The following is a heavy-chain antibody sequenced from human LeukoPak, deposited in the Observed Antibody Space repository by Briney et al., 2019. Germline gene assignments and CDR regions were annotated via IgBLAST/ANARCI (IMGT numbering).Heavy chain of an antibody. D-gene: IGHD3-3*01. CDR1: GFTFSSYS. CDR2: ISSSSSTI. Sequence: GGSLRLSCAASGFTFSSYSMNWVRQAPGKGLEWVSYISSSSSTIYYADSVKGRFTISRDNAKNSLYLQMNSLRAEDTAVYYCAKAPYDFWSGYPSTCFDCWGQGTLVTVSS. V-gene: IGHV3-48*01. J-gene: IGHJ4*02. CDR3: AKAPYDFWSGYPSTCFDC.